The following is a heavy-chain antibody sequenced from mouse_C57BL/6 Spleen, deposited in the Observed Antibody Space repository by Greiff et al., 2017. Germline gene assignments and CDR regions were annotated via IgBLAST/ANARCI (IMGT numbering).Heavy chain of an antibody. Sequence: VQLQQSGPGLVKPSQSLSLTCSVTGSSITSGYYWNWIRQFPGNKLEWMGYISYDGSNNYNPSLKNRISITRDTSKNQFFLKLNSVTTEDTATYYCARNGYYVYFDYWGQGTTLTVSS. CDR1: GSSITSGYY. D-gene: IGHD2-3*01. V-gene: IGHV3-6*01. CDR3: ARNGYYVYFDY. CDR2: ISYDGSN. J-gene: IGHJ2*01.